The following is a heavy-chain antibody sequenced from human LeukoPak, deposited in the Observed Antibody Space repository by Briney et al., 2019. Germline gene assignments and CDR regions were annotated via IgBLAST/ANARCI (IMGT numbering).Heavy chain of an antibody. CDR1: GGSISSYY. Sequence: SETLSLTCTVSGGSISSYYWSWIRQPPGKGPEWIGYIYYSGSTNYNPSLKSRVTISVDPSKNQFSLKLSSVTAADTAVYYCARGRDQDYYYGMDVWGKGTTVIVSS. CDR3: ARGRDQDYYYGMDV. CDR2: IYYSGST. D-gene: IGHD2-2*01. J-gene: IGHJ6*04. V-gene: IGHV4-59*01.